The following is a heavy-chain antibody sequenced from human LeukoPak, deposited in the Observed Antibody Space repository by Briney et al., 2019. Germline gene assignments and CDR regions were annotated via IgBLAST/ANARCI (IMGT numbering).Heavy chain of an antibody. CDR2: IYYNGRT. CDR1: GGSISGSNYY. J-gene: IGHJ4*02. D-gene: IGHD4-17*01. CDR3: ARQPGDYLDY. Sequence: SETLSLTCGVSGGSISGSNYYWDWIRQPPGKGPEWIGSIYYNGRTEYNPALKSRAAISVDTSKNHFSLTLRSVTAADTAIYYCARQPGDYLDYWGRGTLVTVSS. V-gene: IGHV4-39*01.